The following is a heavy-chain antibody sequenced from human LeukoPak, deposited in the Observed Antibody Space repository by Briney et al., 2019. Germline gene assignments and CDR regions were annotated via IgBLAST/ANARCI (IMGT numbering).Heavy chain of an antibody. J-gene: IGHJ4*02. D-gene: IGHD5-12*01. V-gene: IGHV4-38-2*02. Sequence: SETLSLTCTVFGYSISSDYYWGWIRQPPGEGLGWIGNVYRTGSTYNNPSLTSRVTISIDTSKNQFSLKLSSVTAADTAVYYCARWAVDSGYDSTDYWGQGTLVTVSS. CDR1: GYSISSDYY. CDR3: ARWAVDSGYDSTDY. CDR2: VYRTGST.